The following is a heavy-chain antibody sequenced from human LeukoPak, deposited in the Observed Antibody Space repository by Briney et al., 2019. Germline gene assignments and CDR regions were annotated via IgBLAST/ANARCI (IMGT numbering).Heavy chain of an antibody. CDR2: ISWNSGSI. J-gene: IGHJ6*03. CDR1: GFTFDDYA. Sequence: GGSLRLSCAASGFTFDDYAMHWVRQAPGKGLEWVAGISWNSGSIGYADFVKGRFTIYRDNAKHSLYLQMNSLRAEDMALYYCAKAGKVGYYYYYMDVWGKGTTVTVSS. CDR3: AKAGKVGYYYYYMDV. V-gene: IGHV3-9*03. D-gene: IGHD1-26*01.